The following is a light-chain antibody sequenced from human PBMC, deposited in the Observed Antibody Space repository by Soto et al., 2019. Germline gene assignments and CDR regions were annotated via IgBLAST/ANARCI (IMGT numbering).Light chain of an antibody. CDR2: WAS. J-gene: IGKJ4*01. Sequence: DIVMTQSPDSLPVSLGERATINCKSSQSVLYSSNNKNYLAWFQQKPGQPPKLLIYWASTRESGVPDRFSGSGSGTDLTLTISSLQAEDVAVYYCQQYYSTPLTFGGGTTVEIK. V-gene: IGKV4-1*01. CDR1: QSVLYSSNNKNY. CDR3: QQYYSTPLT.